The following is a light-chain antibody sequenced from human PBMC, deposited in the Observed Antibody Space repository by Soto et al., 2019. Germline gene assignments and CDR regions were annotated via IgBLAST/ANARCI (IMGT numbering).Light chain of an antibody. CDR1: QSVSSH. V-gene: IGKV3-11*01. CDR3: QQRSNWPIT. J-gene: IGKJ5*01. Sequence: EIVLTQFPATLSLSPEERATLSCRATQSVSSHLGWYQQKPGQAPRLLIYDASNRVTGIPARFSGSGSGTDFTLTISSLEPQDFAVYYCQQRSNWPITFGQGTRLEIK. CDR2: DAS.